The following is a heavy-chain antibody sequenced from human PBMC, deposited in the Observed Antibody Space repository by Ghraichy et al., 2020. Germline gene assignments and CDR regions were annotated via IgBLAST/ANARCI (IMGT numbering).Heavy chain of an antibody. Sequence: GGSLRLSCVASGFTFSSYWMSWVRQAPGKGLEWVANIKQDGSEKFYLDSVEGRFTISRDNAKNSLFLPMNTLRAEDTAVYYCARSLHFVVVPTSGVYFDYWGQGTLVTVSS. V-gene: IGHV3-7*01. CDR2: IKQDGSEK. J-gene: IGHJ4*02. CDR3: ARSLHFVVVPTSGVYFDY. D-gene: IGHD2-2*01. CDR1: GFTFSSYW.